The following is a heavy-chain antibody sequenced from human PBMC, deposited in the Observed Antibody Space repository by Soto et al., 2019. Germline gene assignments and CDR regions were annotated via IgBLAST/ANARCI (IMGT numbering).Heavy chain of an antibody. CDR3: ARDQRITIFGVIYFDY. Sequence: GGSLRLSCAASGFTFSSYEMNWVRQAPGKGLEWVSYISSSGSTIYYADPVKGRFTISRDNAKNSLYLQMNSLRAEDTAVYYCARDQRITIFGVIYFDYWGQGTLVTVSS. CDR1: GFTFSSYE. D-gene: IGHD3-3*01. V-gene: IGHV3-48*03. CDR2: ISSSGSTI. J-gene: IGHJ4*02.